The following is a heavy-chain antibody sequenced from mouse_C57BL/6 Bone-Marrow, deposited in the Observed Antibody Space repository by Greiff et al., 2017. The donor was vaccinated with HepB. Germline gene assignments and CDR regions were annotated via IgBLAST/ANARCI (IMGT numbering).Heavy chain of an antibody. V-gene: IGHV1-9*01. D-gene: IGHD6-5*01. CDR3: AREAYFYLDY. CDR2: ILPGSGST. Sequence: QIQLQQSGAELMKPGASVKLSCKATGYTFTGYWIEWVKQRPGHGLEWIGEILPGSGSTNYNENVKGKATFTADTPSNTAYMQLSSLTTEDSAIYYCAREAYFYLDYWGQGTTLTVSS. J-gene: IGHJ2*01. CDR1: GYTFTGYW.